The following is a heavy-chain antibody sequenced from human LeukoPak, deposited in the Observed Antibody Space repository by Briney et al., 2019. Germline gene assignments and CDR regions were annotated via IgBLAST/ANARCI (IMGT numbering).Heavy chain of an antibody. CDR2: IYYSGST. CDR3: ARVDSSNWYEYRGYFDY. J-gene: IGHJ4*02. Sequence: PSETLSLTCTVSGGSISSYYWSWIRQPPGKGLEWIGYIYYSGSTNYNASLKSRVTIAVDTPKNQFSLKLSSVTAADTAFYYCARVDSSNWYEYRGYFDYWGQGTLVTVSS. V-gene: IGHV4-59*01. D-gene: IGHD6-13*01. CDR1: GGSISSYY.